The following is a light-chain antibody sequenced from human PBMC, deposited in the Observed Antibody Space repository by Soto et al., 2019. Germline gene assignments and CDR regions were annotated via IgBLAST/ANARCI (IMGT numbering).Light chain of an antibody. CDR2: DVS. V-gene: IGLV2-14*01. J-gene: IGLJ2*01. CDR3: SSYTSSSTPYVV. CDR1: SSDVGGYNY. Sequence: QSALTQPASVSGSPGQSITISCTGTSSDVGGYNYVSWYQQHPGKAPKLMIYDVSNRPSGVSNRFSGSKSGNTASLTISWLQAEDEADYYCSSYTSSSTPYVVFGGGTKLTVL.